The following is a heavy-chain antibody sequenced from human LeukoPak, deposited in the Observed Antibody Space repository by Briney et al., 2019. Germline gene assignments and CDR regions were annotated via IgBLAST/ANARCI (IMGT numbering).Heavy chain of an antibody. CDR1: GFTFSSYS. CDR3: ARVNTIFGVASYYYYMDV. J-gene: IGHJ6*03. D-gene: IGHD3-3*01. V-gene: IGHV3-48*01. Sequence: PGGSLRLSCAASGFTFSSYSMNWVRQAPGKGLEWVSYISSSSSTIYYADSVKGRFTISRDNAKNSLYLQMNSLRAEDTAVYYCARVNTIFGVASYYYYMDVWGKGTTVTVSS. CDR2: ISSSSSTI.